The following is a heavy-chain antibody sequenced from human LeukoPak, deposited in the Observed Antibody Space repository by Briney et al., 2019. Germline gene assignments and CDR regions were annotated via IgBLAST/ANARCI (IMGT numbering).Heavy chain of an antibody. V-gene: IGHV4-34*01. CDR2: VNHSGYI. Sequence: PSETLSLTCAVSGTSFSSYYWSWIRQPPGKGLEWIGEVNHSGYINDNPSLKSRVTISVDTSKNQFSLRLRSVPAADTGVYFCARMTTGHDFWGQGTLVTVSS. CDR3: ARMTTGHDF. J-gene: IGHJ4*02. CDR1: GTSFSSYY. D-gene: IGHD4-17*01.